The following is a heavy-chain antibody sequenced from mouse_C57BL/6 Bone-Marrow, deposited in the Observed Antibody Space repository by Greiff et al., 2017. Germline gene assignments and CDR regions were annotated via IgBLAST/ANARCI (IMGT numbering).Heavy chain of an antibody. V-gene: IGHV1-7*01. CDR3: ARRAYGSIWYFDV. J-gene: IGHJ1*03. Sequence: VKLQESGAELAKPGASVKLSCKASGYTFTSYWMHWVKQRPGQGLEWIGNINPSSGYTKYNQKFKDKATFTADTSSSTDYLQLNSLTYADSAVYDCARRAYGSIWYFDVGGTGTTVTVSS. CDR2: INPSSGYT. CDR1: GYTFTSYW. D-gene: IGHD1-1*01.